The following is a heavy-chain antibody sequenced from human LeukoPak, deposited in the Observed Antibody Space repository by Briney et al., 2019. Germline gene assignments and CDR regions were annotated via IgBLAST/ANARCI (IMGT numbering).Heavy chain of an antibody. D-gene: IGHD3-3*01. CDR3: ARVLYDFWSGYLAYYYYYMDV. CDR2: IYTSGST. Sequence: PSETLSLTCTVSGGSISSYYWSWIRQPAGKGLEWIGRIYTSGSTNYNPSLKSRVTMSVDTSKNQFSLKLSSVTAADTAVYYCARVLYDFWSGYLAYYYYYMDVWGKGTTVTVSS. V-gene: IGHV4-4*07. CDR1: GGSISSYY. J-gene: IGHJ6*03.